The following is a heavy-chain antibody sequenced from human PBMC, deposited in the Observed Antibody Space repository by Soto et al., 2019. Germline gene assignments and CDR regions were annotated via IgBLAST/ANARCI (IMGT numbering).Heavy chain of an antibody. Sequence: GASVKVSCKAFGGTFSSYSISWVRQAPGQGLEWMVGIIPIFGTANYAQKFQGRVTITADESTSTAYMELSSLRSEDTAVYYCVNGVGNDYGDPYYYYYGMDVWGQGTTVTVSS. CDR1: GGTFSSYS. D-gene: IGHD4-17*01. CDR3: VNGVGNDYGDPYYYYYGMDV. J-gene: IGHJ6*02. V-gene: IGHV1-69*13. CDR2: IIPIFGTA.